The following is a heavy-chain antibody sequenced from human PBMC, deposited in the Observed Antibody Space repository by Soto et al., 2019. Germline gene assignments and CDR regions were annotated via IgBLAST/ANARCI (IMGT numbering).Heavy chain of an antibody. V-gene: IGHV3-21*05. CDR3: ARHTSGWHYYDY. Sequence: GGSLRLSCAASGFTFSSYAMNWIRQAPGKGLEWVSYISGSSRYTNFADSVKGRFTISRDNAKNSLYLQMNSLRAEDTAVYYCARHTSGWHYYDYWGQGTPVTVPQ. D-gene: IGHD6-19*01. CDR1: GFTFSSYA. CDR2: ISGSSRYT. J-gene: IGHJ4*02.